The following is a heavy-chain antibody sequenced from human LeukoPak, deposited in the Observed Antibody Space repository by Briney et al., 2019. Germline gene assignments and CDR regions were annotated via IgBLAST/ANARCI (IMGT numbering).Heavy chain of an antibody. CDR2: IYHSGST. CDR1: GGSFSGYY. CDR3: AREQWLGISNWFDP. V-gene: IGHV4-34*01. D-gene: IGHD6-19*01. J-gene: IGHJ5*02. Sequence: PSETLSLTCAVYGGSFSGYYWSWIRQPPGKGLEWIGEIYHSGSTNYNPSLKSRVTISVDKSKNQFSLKLSSVTAADTAVYYCAREQWLGISNWFDPWGQGTLVTVSS.